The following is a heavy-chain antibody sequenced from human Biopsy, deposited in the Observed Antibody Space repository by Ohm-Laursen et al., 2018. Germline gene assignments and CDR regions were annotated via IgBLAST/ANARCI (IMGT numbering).Heavy chain of an antibody. CDR1: GGSLSNFY. CDR2: ISSSGST. Sequence: PSQTLSLTCSVSGGSLSNFYWSWIRQPAGKGLEWIGRISSSGSTNYNPSLRSRVTLSMDTSKRQFSLKMSFVTAADTAVYYCARWTPEYDSSRYYLDAFDIWGQGTKVTVSS. J-gene: IGHJ3*02. D-gene: IGHD3-22*01. V-gene: IGHV4-4*07. CDR3: ARWTPEYDSSRYYLDAFDI.